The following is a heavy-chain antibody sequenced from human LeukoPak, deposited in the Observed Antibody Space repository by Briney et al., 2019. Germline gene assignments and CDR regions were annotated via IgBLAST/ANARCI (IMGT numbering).Heavy chain of an antibody. CDR3: ARGSNEGADFDY. Sequence: SETLSLTCAVYGGSFSGYYWSWIRQPPGEGLEWIGEINHSGSTNYNPSLKSRVTISVDTSKNQFSLKLSSVTAADTAVYYCARGSNEGADFDYWGQGTLVTVSS. J-gene: IGHJ4*02. CDR1: GGSFSGYY. D-gene: IGHD4-4*01. CDR2: INHSGST. V-gene: IGHV4-34*01.